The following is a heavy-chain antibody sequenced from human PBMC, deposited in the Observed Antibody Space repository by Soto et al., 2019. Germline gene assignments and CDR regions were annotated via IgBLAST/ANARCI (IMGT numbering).Heavy chain of an antibody. CDR1: GSTFSSYA. Sequence: GGSLTLSCAASGSTFSSYAMHWVRQAPGKGLEWEAVISYDGSNKYNANSVNGRFTTSTDNSKNTLYLQMNILRAEDTDVDYCSRGRGRDGYNALDYWGQGTLVTVSS. CDR2: ISYDGSNK. J-gene: IGHJ4*02. D-gene: IGHD5-12*01. V-gene: IGHV3-30-3*01. CDR3: SRGRGRDGYNALDY.